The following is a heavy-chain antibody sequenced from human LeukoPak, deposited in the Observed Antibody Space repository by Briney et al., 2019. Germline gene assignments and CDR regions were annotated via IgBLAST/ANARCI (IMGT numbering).Heavy chain of an antibody. D-gene: IGHD2-21*02. J-gene: IGHJ4*02. V-gene: IGHV4-59*08. Sequence: NPSETLSLTCTVSGGSISTYYWSWIRQPPGEALEWIGYIHRSGSTKYNPSLKSRVTISVDTSDNHFSLKLSSVTAADTAVYYCARHLPYCGGDCYSFDYWGQGSLVTVSS. CDR1: GGSISTYY. CDR2: IHRSGST. CDR3: ARHLPYCGGDCYSFDY.